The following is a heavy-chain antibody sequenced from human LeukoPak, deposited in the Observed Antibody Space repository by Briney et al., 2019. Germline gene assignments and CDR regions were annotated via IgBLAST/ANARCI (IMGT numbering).Heavy chain of an antibody. CDR2: ISSSSSYI. D-gene: IGHD3-3*01. V-gene: IGHV3-21*01. CDR3: AKVALLQSYDFWSGSPTVHDY. CDR1: GFTFSSYS. Sequence: PGGSLRLSCAASGFTFSSYSMNWVRQAPGKGLEWVSSISSSSSYIYYADSVKGRFTISRDNAKNSLYLQMNSLRAEDTAVYYCAKVALLQSYDFWSGSPTVHDYWGQGTLVTVSS. J-gene: IGHJ4*02.